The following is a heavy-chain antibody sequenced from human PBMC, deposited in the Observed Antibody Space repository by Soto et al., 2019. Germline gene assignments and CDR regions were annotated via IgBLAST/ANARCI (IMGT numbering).Heavy chain of an antibody. CDR2: ISSSSYI. J-gene: IGHJ4*02. D-gene: IGHD4-17*01. CDR3: ARDRGDAAFDY. V-gene: IGHV3-21*01. CDR1: GFTFSSYS. Sequence: GSLRLSCAASGFTFSSYSMNWVRQAPGKGLEWVSSISSSSYIYYADSVKGRFTISRDNAKNSLYLQMNSLRAEDTAVYYCARDRGDAAFDYWGQGTLVTVSS.